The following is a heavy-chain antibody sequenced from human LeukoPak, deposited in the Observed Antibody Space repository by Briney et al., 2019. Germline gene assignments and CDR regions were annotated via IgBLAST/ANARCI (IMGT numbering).Heavy chain of an antibody. D-gene: IGHD2-15*01. Sequence: ASVKVSCPASAYTFTNNYIHWVRQAPGQGLEWMGIINPSGGSTNYAQKFQGRVTMTRDTSTSTVYMELSSLRSEDTAVYYCARAVGIVVVVVATLDYWGQGTLVTVSS. V-gene: IGHV1-46*01. CDR2: INPSGGST. J-gene: IGHJ4*02. CDR1: AYTFTNNY. CDR3: ARAVGIVVVVVATLDY.